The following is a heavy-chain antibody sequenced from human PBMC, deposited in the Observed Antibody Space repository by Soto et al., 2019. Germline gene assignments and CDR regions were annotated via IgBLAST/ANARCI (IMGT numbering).Heavy chain of an antibody. CDR2: ISAYNGDT. CDR3: VLGGLETGYYRDMDY. Sequence: QDHLVQSGAEVKKPGASAKVSCKASGYTFKNYGINWARQAPGRGLEWVAWISAYNGDTSYAQHFQCRVTVTTETLTNTAYMELRSLRPDDTAVYFCVLGGLETGYYRDMDYWGQGTLVSVSS. J-gene: IGHJ4*02. D-gene: IGHD3-9*01. CDR1: GYTFKNYG. V-gene: IGHV1-18*04.